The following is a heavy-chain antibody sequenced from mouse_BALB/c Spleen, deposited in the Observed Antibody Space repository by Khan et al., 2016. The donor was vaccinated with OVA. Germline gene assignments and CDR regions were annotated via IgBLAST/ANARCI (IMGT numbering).Heavy chain of an antibody. CDR1: GYTFTSYW. D-gene: IGHD2-12*01. V-gene: IGHV1S22*01. Sequence: LQQPGSELVRPGASVKLSCKASGYTFTSYWIHWVKQRPGQGLEWIGEIYPGSGSTNYDEKFKSKATLTVDTSSSTAYMQLSSLTSEDSAVYYCTRWSYGFAYWGQGTLVTVSA. J-gene: IGHJ3*01. CDR2: IYPGSGST. CDR3: TRWSYGFAY.